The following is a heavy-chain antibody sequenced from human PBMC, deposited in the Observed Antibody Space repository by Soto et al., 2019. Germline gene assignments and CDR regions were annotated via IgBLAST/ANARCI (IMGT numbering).Heavy chain of an antibody. CDR1: GFLFANYA. V-gene: IGHV3-23*01. J-gene: IGHJ6*02. Sequence: PGGSLRLSCLGSGFLFANYALRWLRQAPGKGLEWVSGTRGSGGGPYFTDSVKGRFTMSRHNSKNTVFLEMSSLIAEDTALYYCAKGGYDYYHAMDVWGQRTTVTVSS. CDR3: AKGGYDYYHAMDV. CDR2: TRGSGGGP.